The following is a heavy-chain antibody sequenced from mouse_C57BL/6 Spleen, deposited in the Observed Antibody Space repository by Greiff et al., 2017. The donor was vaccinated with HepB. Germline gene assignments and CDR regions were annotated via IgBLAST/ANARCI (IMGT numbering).Heavy chain of an antibody. V-gene: IGHV1-82*01. CDR1: GYAFSSSW. Sequence: VQRVESGPELVKPGASVKISCKASGYAFSSSWMNWVKQRPGKGLEWIGRIYPGDGDTNYNGKFKGKATLTADKSSSTAYMQLSSLTSEDSAVYFCARPYYGSSYYAMDYWGQGTSVTVSS. CDR2: IYPGDGDT. D-gene: IGHD1-1*01. CDR3: ARPYYGSSYYAMDY. J-gene: IGHJ4*01.